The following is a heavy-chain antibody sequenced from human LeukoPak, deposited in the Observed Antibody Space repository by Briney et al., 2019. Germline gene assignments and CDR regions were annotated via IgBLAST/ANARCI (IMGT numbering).Heavy chain of an antibody. D-gene: IGHD5-18*01. J-gene: IGHJ4*02. CDR3: ARAGGGDTAMVGY. Sequence: PSETLSLTCTVSGGSISSGSYYWSWIRQPAGKGLEWIGRIYTSGSTNYNPSLKSRVTISVDTSKNQFSLKPSSVTAADTAVYYCARAGGGDTAMVGYWGQGTLVTVSS. CDR2: IYTSGST. V-gene: IGHV4-61*02. CDR1: GGSISSGSYY.